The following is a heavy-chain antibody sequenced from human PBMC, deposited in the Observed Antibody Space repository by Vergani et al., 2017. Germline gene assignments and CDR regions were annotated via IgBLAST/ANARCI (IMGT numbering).Heavy chain of an antibody. V-gene: IGHV3-21*01. Sequence: EVQLVESGGGLVKPGGSLRLSCAASGFTFSSYSMNWVRQAPGKGLEWVSSISSSSSYIYYADSVKGRFTISRDNAKNSLYLQMNSLRAEDTAVYYCAGDSSRWPDYYYYGMDVWGQGTTVTVSS. CDR1: GFTFSSYS. CDR2: ISSSSSYI. J-gene: IGHJ6*02. D-gene: IGHD6-13*01. CDR3: AGDSSRWPDYYYYGMDV.